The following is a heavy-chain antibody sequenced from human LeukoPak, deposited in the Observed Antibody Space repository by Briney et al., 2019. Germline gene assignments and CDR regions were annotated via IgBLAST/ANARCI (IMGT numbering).Heavy chain of an antibody. Sequence: ASVKVSCKASGGTFSSYAISWVRQAPGQGLEWMGGIIPIFGTANYAQKSQGRVTITADKSTSTAYMELSRLRSDDTAVYYCARANMVRGVGSFFDRNWFDPWGQGTLVTVSS. V-gene: IGHV1-69*06. CDR3: ARANMVRGVGSFFDRNWFDP. D-gene: IGHD3-10*01. J-gene: IGHJ5*02. CDR2: IIPIFGTA. CDR1: GGTFSSYA.